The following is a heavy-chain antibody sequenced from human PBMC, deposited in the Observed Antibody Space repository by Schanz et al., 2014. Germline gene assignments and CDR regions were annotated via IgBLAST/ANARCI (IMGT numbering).Heavy chain of an antibody. CDR2: ISSSGSYI. Sequence: VQLLQFGGGVVQPGRSLRLSCAASGFTISSYSMNWVRQAPGKGLEWVSSISSSGSYIYYADSVKGRFSISRDNAKNSLFLQMNRLRAEDTALYYCAKQIHYDILTVTRNWGQGTLGTVSS. CDR1: GFTISSYS. V-gene: IGHV3-21*01. J-gene: IGHJ4*02. CDR3: AKQIHYDILTVTRN. D-gene: IGHD3-9*01.